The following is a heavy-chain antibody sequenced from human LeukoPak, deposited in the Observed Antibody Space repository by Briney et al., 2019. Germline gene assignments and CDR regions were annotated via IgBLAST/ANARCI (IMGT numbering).Heavy chain of an antibody. CDR3: ARRPQASAFDI. Sequence: GESLRLSCAASGFTFSSYWMHWVRQAPGKGLVWVSRINSDGSSTSYADSVKGRFTISRDNAKNTLYLQMNSLRAEDTAVYYCARRPQASAFDIWGQGTMVTVSS. J-gene: IGHJ3*02. V-gene: IGHV3-74*01. CDR2: INSDGSST. CDR1: GFTFSSYW.